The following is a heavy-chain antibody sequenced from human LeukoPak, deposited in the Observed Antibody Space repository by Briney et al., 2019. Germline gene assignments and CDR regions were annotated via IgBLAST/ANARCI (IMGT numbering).Heavy chain of an antibody. V-gene: IGHV1-8*01. Sequence: GASVKVSCRASGFTFTSYDINWVRQSTGQGLEWMGWMNPISGHTGYAQKFQGRVTMTRDTSLDTAYMELSSLSSADTGLYFCVSSIRGSYLEAYWGQGTLVTVSS. CDR2: MNPISGHT. J-gene: IGHJ4*02. D-gene: IGHD1-26*01. CDR3: VSSIRGSYLEAY. CDR1: GFTFTSYD.